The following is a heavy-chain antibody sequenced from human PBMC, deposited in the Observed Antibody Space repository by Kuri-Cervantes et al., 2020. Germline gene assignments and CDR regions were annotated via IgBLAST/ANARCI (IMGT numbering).Heavy chain of an antibody. D-gene: IGHD3-16*02. Sequence: SGPTLVKPTQALTLTCTFSGFSLSTSGMCVSWIRQPPGKALEWLALIDWDDDKYYSTSLKTRLTISKDTSKNQVVLTMTNMDPVDTATYYCARIVGDYIWGSYRYDAFDIWGQGTMVTVSS. CDR3: ARIVGDYIWGSYRYDAFDI. J-gene: IGHJ3*02. CDR1: GFSLSTSGMC. V-gene: IGHV2-70*01. CDR2: IDWDDDK.